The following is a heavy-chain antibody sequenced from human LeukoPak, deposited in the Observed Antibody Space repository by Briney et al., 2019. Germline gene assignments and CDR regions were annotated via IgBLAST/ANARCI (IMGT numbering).Heavy chain of an antibody. D-gene: IGHD3-10*01. Sequence: ASVKVSCKASGYTFTSYDINWVRQATGQGLEWMGWMNPNSGNTGYAQKFQGRVAMTRNTSISTAYMELSSLRFEDTAVYYCARCGLLWFGESYGMDVWGQGTTVTVSS. CDR2: MNPNSGNT. J-gene: IGHJ6*02. CDR3: ARCGLLWFGESYGMDV. CDR1: GYTFTSYD. V-gene: IGHV1-8*01.